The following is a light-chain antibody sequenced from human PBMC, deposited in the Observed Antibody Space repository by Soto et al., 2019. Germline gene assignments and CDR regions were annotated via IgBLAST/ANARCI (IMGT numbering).Light chain of an antibody. Sequence: EIVLTQSPVTLSLSPGERATLSCRASQTVSRNYLAWYQQKPGQAPRLLIYGASIRATGIPDRFSGSGSGTDFTLTISRVEPGDFAVYYCQQYGDSPSITFGQGTRLEIK. V-gene: IGKV3-20*01. CDR1: QTVSRNY. J-gene: IGKJ5*01. CDR3: QQYGDSPSIT. CDR2: GAS.